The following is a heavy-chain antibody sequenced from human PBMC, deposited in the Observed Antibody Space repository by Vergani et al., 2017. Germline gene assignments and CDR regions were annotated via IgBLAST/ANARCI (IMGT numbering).Heavy chain of an antibody. D-gene: IGHD4-23*01. Sequence: QVQLQESGPGLVKPSETLSLTCTVSGGSISSYYWSWIRQPPGKGLEWIGYIYYSGSTNYNPSLKSRVTISVDTSKNQFSLKLSSVTAADTAVYYCARVRGYGGNSGYFDYWGQGTLVTVSS. CDR2: IYYSGST. CDR1: GGSISSYY. J-gene: IGHJ4*02. V-gene: IGHV4-59*01. CDR3: ARVRGYGGNSGYFDY.